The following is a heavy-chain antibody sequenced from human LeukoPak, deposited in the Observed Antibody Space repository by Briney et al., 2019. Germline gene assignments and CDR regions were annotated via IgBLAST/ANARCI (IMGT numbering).Heavy chain of an antibody. CDR2: IYYSGST. V-gene: IGHV4-39*07. CDR3: ARELGGPRQP. CDR1: GGSISSSSYY. J-gene: IGHJ5*02. D-gene: IGHD7-27*01. Sequence: SETLSLTCTVSGGSISSSSYYWGWIRQPPGKGLEWSGSIYYSGSTNYNPSLKSRVTISVDTSKNQFSLKLSSVTAADTAVYYCARELGGPRQPWGQGTLVTVSS.